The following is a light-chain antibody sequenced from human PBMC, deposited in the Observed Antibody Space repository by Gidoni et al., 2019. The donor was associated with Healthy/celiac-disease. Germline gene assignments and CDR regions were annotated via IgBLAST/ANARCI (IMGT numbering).Light chain of an antibody. CDR1: QSVLYRSNNKNY. Sequence: DIVMTPSPDPLAVSLCERATINRKSSQSVLYRSNNKNYLGWYQQKPGQPPRVLMYWASTRESGVPDRFSGSASGTDFNLTISSLQAEDVAVYYCQQYYRSPLTFXGXTRVELK. J-gene: IGKJ4*01. CDR3: QQYYRSPLT. V-gene: IGKV4-1*01. CDR2: WAS.